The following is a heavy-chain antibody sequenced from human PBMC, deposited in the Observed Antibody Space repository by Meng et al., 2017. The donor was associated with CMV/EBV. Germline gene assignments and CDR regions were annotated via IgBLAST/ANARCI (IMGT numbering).Heavy chain of an antibody. CDR3: ARDFANEGVYYYDYYYGMDV. CDR1: GYTFTGYY. D-gene: IGHD3-10*01. CDR2: INPNSGGT. V-gene: IGHV1-2*02. J-gene: IGHJ6*02. Sequence: ALVKVSCKASGYTFTGYYMHWVRQAPGQGLEWMGWINPNSGGTNYAQKFQGRVTMTRDTSISTAYMELSRLRSDDTAVYYCARDFANEGVYYYDYYYGMDVWGQGTTVTVSS.